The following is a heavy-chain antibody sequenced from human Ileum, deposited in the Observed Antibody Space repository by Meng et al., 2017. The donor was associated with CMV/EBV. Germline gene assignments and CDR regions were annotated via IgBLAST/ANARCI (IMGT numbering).Heavy chain of an antibody. CDR2: VFYNGLT. V-gene: IGHV4-39*07. D-gene: IGHD2/OR15-2a*01. J-gene: IGHJ4*02. CDR3: ARGREYSSSDY. CDR1: GGSISSSNYY. Sequence: SETLSLTCTVSGGSISSSNYYWGWIRQPPGKGPEWIASVFYNGLTYYNPSLKSRVTILVDTSKNQFSLRVTSLTAADTAVYYCARGREYSSSDYWGQGTLVTVSS.